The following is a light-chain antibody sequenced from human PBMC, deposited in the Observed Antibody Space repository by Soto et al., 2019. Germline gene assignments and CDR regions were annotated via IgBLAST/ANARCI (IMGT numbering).Light chain of an antibody. CDR1: QTISSN. J-gene: IGKJ2*01. V-gene: IGKV3-15*01. Sequence: EIVMTQSPATLSVSPGDRATLSCRASQTISSNLAWYQQKPGQAPRLLIYDASTRATGIPARFSGSGSGTEFTLTITSLQSEDFAVYYCQQYENWPPRNTFGQGTKLEIK. CDR2: DAS. CDR3: QQYENWPPRNT.